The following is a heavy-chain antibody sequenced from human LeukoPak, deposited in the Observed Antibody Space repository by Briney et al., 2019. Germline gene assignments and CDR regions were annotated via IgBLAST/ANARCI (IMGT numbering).Heavy chain of an antibody. Sequence: GGSLRLSCAASGFTFSRYWMHWVRQAPGKGLVWVSRISTDGTSTTYADSVKGRFTVSRDNANNSLYLQMSSLTAEDTAVYYCARGQYCSSTSCYPYWFDPWGQGTLVTVSS. CDR2: ISTDGTST. J-gene: IGHJ5*02. D-gene: IGHD2-2*01. CDR1: GFTFSRYW. V-gene: IGHV3-74*01. CDR3: ARGQYCSSTSCYPYWFDP.